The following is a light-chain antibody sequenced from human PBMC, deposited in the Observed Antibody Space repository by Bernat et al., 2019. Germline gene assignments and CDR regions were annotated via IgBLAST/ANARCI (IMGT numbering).Light chain of an antibody. CDR3: LQHHTYPFP. CDR2: TAF. J-gene: IGKJ3*01. V-gene: IGKV1-17*01. Sequence: DIQMTQSPSSLSASVGDRVTITCRASQDIGNDLGWYQQKPGKAPERLIFTAFTLQSGVPSRFSGRASGAEFTLTISSLQPEDFATYYCLQHHTYPFPFGPGTKVDIK. CDR1: QDIGND.